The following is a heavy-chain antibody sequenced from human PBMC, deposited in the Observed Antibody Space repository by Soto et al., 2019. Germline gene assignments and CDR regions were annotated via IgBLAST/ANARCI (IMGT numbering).Heavy chain of an antibody. Sequence: EVQLLESGGDLLQPGGSLRLSCAASGFIFSSYAMGWVRQAPGKGLEWVSAISGRGGTIYYADSVKGRFTISRDNAKNTLYLQMNTLPGQDSAVYYCTRGSASGAFDCWGPGALVTVSS. J-gene: IGHJ4*01. CDR3: TRGSASGAFDC. D-gene: IGHD2-8*02. V-gene: IGHV3-23*01. CDR2: ISGRGGTI. CDR1: GFIFSSYA.